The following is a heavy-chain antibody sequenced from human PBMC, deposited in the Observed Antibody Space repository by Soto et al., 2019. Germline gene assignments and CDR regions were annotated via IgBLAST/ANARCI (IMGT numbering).Heavy chain of an antibody. V-gene: IGHV1-24*01. J-gene: IGHJ5*02. CDR2: FDPEDGET. CDR3: ATGARGAGTHHRGFDP. Sequence: ASVKVSCKVSGYTLTELSMHWVRQAPGKGLEWMGGFDPEDGETIYAQKFQGRVTMTEDTSTDTAYMELSSLRSEDTAVYYCATGARGAGTHHRGFDPWGQGTLVTVSS. CDR1: GYTLTELS. D-gene: IGHD6-13*01.